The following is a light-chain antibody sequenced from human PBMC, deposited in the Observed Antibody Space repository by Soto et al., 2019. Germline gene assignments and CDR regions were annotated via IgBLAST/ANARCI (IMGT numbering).Light chain of an antibody. CDR2: DAS. V-gene: IGKV3-20*01. J-gene: IGKJ1*01. CDR1: QSLSNNY. Sequence: EIVLTQSPGTLSLSPGERATLSCRASQSLSNNYLAWYQQKPGQAPRLLIYDASGRATGIPDRFSGSGSGTDVTLTISRLEPEDFAVYFCQQYTGSPRTFGQGTRVDIK. CDR3: QQYTGSPRT.